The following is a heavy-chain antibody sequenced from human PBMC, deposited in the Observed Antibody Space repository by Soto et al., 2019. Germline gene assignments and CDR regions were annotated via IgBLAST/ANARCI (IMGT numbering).Heavy chain of an antibody. Sequence: SETLSLTCTVSGGSISISTYYWGWIRQPPGKGLEWIGSVYYSGSTYYNPSLKSRVTISVDRSKNQFSLKLSSVTAADTAVYYCAGGIAARPLGYWGQGTLVTVSS. CDR1: GGSISISTYY. D-gene: IGHD6-6*01. J-gene: IGHJ4*02. CDR2: VYYSGST. CDR3: AGGIAARPLGY. V-gene: IGHV4-39*07.